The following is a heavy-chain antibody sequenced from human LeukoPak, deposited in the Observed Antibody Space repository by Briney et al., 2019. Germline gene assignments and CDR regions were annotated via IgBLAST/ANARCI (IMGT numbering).Heavy chain of an antibody. CDR2: INHSEST. Sequence: PSETLSLTCAVYGGSFSGYYWSWIRQPPGKGLEWIGEINHSESTNYNPSLKSRVTISVDTSKNQFSLKLSSVTAADTAVYYCARENNWNGATFDYWGQGTLVTVSS. CDR3: ARENNWNGATFDY. J-gene: IGHJ4*02. D-gene: IGHD1-20*01. V-gene: IGHV4-34*01. CDR1: GGSFSGYY.